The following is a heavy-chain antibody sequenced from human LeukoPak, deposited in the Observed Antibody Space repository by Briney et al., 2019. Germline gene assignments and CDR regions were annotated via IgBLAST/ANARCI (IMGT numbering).Heavy chain of an antibody. Sequence: GASVKVSCKASGYTFTGYYMHWVRQAPGQGLEWMGWINPNSGGTNYAQKFQGRVTMARDTSISTAYMELSRLRSDDTAVYYCASEDYYGSGSYFGFDPWGQGTLVTVSS. CDR1: GYTFTGYY. D-gene: IGHD3-10*01. J-gene: IGHJ5*02. V-gene: IGHV1-2*02. CDR2: INPNSGGT. CDR3: ASEDYYGSGSYFGFDP.